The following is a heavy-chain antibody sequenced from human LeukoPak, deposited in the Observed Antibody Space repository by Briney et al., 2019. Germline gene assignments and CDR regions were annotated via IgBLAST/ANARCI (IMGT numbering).Heavy chain of an antibody. CDR3: AKERVPGIAAAGTSEFDY. CDR1: GFTFSSYA. D-gene: IGHD6-13*01. Sequence: GGSLRLSCAASGFTFSSYAMSWVRQAPGKGLEWVSAISGSGGSTYYADSVKGRFTISRDNSKNTLYLHMNSLRAEDTAVYYCAKERVPGIAAAGTSEFDYWGQGTLVTVSS. J-gene: IGHJ4*02. V-gene: IGHV3-23*01. CDR2: ISGSGGST.